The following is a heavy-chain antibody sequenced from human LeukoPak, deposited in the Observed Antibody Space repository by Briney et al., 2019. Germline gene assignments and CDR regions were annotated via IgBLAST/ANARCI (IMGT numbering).Heavy chain of an antibody. V-gene: IGHV4-34*01. D-gene: IGHD2-2*02. CDR3: ARRAAIPTYYYYYYMDV. CDR2: INHSGST. J-gene: IGHJ6*03. CDR1: GGSFSGYY. Sequence: SETLSLTCAVYGGSFSGYYWSWIRQPPGKGLEWIGEINHSGSTNYNPSLKSRVTISVDTSKNQFSLKLSSVTAADTAVYYCARRAAIPTYYYYYYMDVWGKGTTVTVSS.